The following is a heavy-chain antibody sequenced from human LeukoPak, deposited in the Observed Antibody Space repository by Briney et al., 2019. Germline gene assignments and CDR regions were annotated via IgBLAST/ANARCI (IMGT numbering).Heavy chain of an antibody. CDR3: ARRGLGYCSSTSCYGAFDI. D-gene: IGHD2-2*01. J-gene: IGHJ3*02. CDR2: ISAYNGNT. V-gene: IGHV1-18*01. CDR1: GYTFTSYG. Sequence: ASVKVSCKASGYTFTSYGISWVRQAPGQGLEWMGWISAYNGNTNYAQKLQGRVTMTTDESTSTAYMELSSLRSEDTAVYYCARRGLGYCSSTSCYGAFDIWGQGTMVTVSS.